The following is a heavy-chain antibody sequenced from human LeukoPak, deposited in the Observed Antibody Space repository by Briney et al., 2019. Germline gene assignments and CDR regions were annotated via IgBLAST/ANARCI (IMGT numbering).Heavy chain of an antibody. V-gene: IGHV1-46*01. CDR3: ARNVRSGFDY. J-gene: IGHJ4*02. CDR1: GYIFTSYY. CDR2: INPSGGRT. Sequence: ASVKVSCKASGYIFTSYYIHWVRQAPGQGLEWMGIINPSGGRTAYAQKFQGRVTMTMDMSTSTVYMELSTLRSEDTAVYYCARNVRSGFDYWGQGTLVTVSS. D-gene: IGHD2/OR15-2a*01.